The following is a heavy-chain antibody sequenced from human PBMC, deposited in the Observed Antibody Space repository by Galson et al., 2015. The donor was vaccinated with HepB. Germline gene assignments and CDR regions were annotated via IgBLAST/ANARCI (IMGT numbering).Heavy chain of an antibody. CDR3: ARDGGGLYQGDYFDY. CDR1: GFTFSTYS. J-gene: IGHJ4*02. CDR2: IYNSNTY. V-gene: IGHV3-21*01. D-gene: IGHD2-21*01. Sequence: SLRLSCAASGFTFSTYSMNWVRQAPGGGLEGVSSIYNSNTYYAETLKGRFTISRDTAENSLFLQMNSLRAEDTAVYYCARDGGGLYQGDYFDYWGQGTLVIVSS.